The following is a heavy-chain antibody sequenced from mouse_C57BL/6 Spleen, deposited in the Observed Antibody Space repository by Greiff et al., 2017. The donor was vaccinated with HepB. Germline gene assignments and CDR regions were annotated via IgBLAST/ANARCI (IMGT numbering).Heavy chain of an antibody. CDR2: ISYDGSN. Sequence: EESGPGLVKPSQSLSLTCSVTGYSITSGYYWNWIRQFPGNKLEWMGYISYDGSNNYNPSLKNRISITRDTSKNQFFLKLNSVTTEDTATYYCAREIDYGSSYDYFDYWGQGTTLTVSS. J-gene: IGHJ2*01. CDR3: AREIDYGSSYDYFDY. D-gene: IGHD1-1*01. V-gene: IGHV3-6*01. CDR1: GYSITSGYY.